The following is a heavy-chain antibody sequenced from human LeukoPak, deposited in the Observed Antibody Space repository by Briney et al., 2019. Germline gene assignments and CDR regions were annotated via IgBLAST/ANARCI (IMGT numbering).Heavy chain of an antibody. V-gene: IGHV3-66*01. D-gene: IGHD3-22*01. CDR2: IYSGGSI. CDR3: TRVAYSRGYSQAFDI. CDR1: GITVSGNF. J-gene: IGHJ3*02. Sequence: GGSLRLSCAASGITVSGNFMSWVRQAPGKGLEWVSVIYSGGSIYYVDSVKGRFTISRDNSKNTLYLQMNSLRAEDTAVYYCTRVAYSRGYSQAFDIWGQGTMVTVSS.